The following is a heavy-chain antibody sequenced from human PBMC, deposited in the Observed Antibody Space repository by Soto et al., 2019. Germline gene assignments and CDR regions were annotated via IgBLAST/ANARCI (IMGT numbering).Heavy chain of an antibody. CDR3: ARDSGAKLSSS. V-gene: IGHV1-69*13. CDR1: GGIFSSYR. CDR2: IVPIYRTA. Sequence: SVKVSCKASGGIFSSYRINWVRQAPGQGLEWVGGIVPIYRTADYAQKFQGRVSITADESARTTYLELSSLKSQDTAVYYCARDSGAKLSSSWGQGTLVTVSS. D-gene: IGHD6-13*01. J-gene: IGHJ4*02.